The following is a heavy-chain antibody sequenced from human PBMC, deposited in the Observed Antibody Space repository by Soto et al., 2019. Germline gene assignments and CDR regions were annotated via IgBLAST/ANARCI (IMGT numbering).Heavy chain of an antibody. J-gene: IGHJ5*02. CDR2: INTDGSNT. Sequence: GGSLRLSCAASGLTFNRYWMNWVRHAPAKGLVWVSHINTDGSNTNYADSVKGRFTISRDNAKSTLFLQMNRLRDEDTAVYYGATEGCSGGDCDPHYYDPWGQRSPVTVS. CDR3: ATEGCSGGDCDPHYYDP. D-gene: IGHD2-15*01. CDR1: GLTFNRYW. V-gene: IGHV3-74*01.